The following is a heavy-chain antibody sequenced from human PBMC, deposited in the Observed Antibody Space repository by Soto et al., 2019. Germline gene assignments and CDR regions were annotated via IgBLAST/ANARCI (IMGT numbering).Heavy chain of an antibody. CDR1: AFTLSDYA. CDR2: VSHDGRNT. Sequence: PGGSLRLSCSASAFTLSDYAIHWLRQAPRKGLEWVAVVSHDGRNTHYADSVKGRFTISRDSSKNTVSLEMTSLRAEDTAVYYCAKGGRQWLVTSDFNYWGQGALVTVSS. J-gene: IGHJ4*02. CDR3: AKGGRQWLVTSDFNY. V-gene: IGHV3-30*18. D-gene: IGHD6-19*01.